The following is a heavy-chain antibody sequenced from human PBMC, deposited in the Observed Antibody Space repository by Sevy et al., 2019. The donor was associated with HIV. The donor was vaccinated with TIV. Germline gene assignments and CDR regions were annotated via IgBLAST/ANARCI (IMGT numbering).Heavy chain of an antibody. CDR3: AKDSRVYSSSHFDY. CDR2: MSSGSRYT. CDR1: GFTFSDYY. Sequence: GGSLRLSCAASGFTFSDYYMSWIRQAPGKGLEWVSYMSSGSRYTNYADSVKGGFTISRDNARNSLYLQMNSLRAEDTAVYYCAKDSRVYSSSHFDYWGQGIRVTVSS. J-gene: IGHJ4*02. V-gene: IGHV3-11*06. D-gene: IGHD6-13*01.